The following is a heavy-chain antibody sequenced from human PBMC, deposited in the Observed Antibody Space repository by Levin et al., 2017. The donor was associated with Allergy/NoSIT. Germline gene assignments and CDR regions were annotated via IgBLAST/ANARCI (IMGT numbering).Heavy chain of an antibody. CDR3: ARAPAYDYVWGSYRIGFDY. Sequence: PSETLSLTCTVSGGSISSYYWSWIRQPPGKGLEWIGYIYYSGSTNYNPSLKSRVTISVDTSKNQFSLKLSSVTAADTAVYYCARAPAYDYVWGSYRIGFDYWGQGTLVTVSS. V-gene: IGHV4-59*01. CDR1: GGSISSYY. CDR2: IYYSGST. D-gene: IGHD3-16*02. J-gene: IGHJ4*02.